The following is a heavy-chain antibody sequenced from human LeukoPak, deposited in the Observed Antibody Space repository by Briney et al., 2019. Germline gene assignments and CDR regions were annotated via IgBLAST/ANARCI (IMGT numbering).Heavy chain of an antibody. D-gene: IGHD3-3*01. V-gene: IGHV3-21*01. Sequence: GGSLRLSCAASGFTFSRYSMNWVRQAPGKGLEWVSFISSSSSYIYYTDSVKGRFSISRDNAKNSLYLQMNSLRAEDTAVYYCARELWSGYHHWGQGTLVTVSS. CDR2: ISSSSSYI. CDR1: GFTFSRYS. CDR3: ARELWSGYHH. J-gene: IGHJ5*02.